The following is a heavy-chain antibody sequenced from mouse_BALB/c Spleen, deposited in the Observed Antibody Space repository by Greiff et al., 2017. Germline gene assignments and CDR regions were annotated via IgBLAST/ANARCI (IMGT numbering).Heavy chain of an antibody. CDR3: ARRDYGYEYFDV. Sequence: EVQVVESGGGLVQPGGSRKLSCAASGFTFSSFGMHWVRQAPEKGLEWVAYISSGSSTIYYADTVKGRFTISRDNPKNTLFLQMTSLRSEDTAMYYCARRDYGYEYFDVWGAGTTVTVSS. J-gene: IGHJ1*01. D-gene: IGHD1-2*01. CDR2: ISSGSSTI. V-gene: IGHV5-17*02. CDR1: GFTFSSFG.